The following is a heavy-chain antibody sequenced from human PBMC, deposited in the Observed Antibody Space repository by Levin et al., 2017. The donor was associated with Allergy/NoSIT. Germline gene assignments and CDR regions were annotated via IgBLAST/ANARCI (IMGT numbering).Heavy chain of an antibody. CDR2: ISGSGGST. V-gene: IGHV3-23*01. D-gene: IGHD3-10*01. CDR1: GFTFSSYA. Sequence: GGSLRLSCAASGFTFSSYAMSWVRQAPGKGLEWVSAISGSGGSTYYADSVKGRFTISRDNSKNTLYLQMNSLRAEDTAVYYCAKGGVGSAALVSYYYYMDGWGKGTTVTVSS. J-gene: IGHJ6*03. CDR3: AKGGVGSAALVSYYYYMDG.